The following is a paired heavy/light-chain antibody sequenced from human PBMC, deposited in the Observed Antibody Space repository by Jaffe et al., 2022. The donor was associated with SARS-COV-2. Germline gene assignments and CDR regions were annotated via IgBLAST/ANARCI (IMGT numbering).Heavy chain of an antibody. Sequence: QVQLVESGGGVVQPGRSLRLSCAASGFTFSSYAMHWVRQAPGKGLEWVAVISYDGSNKYYADSVKGRFTISRDNSKNTLYLQMNSLRAEDTAVYYCARGPSYCGGDCYGITDYWGQGTLVTVSS. CDR3: ARGPSYCGGDCYGITDY. CDR1: GFTFSSYA. D-gene: IGHD2-21*02. V-gene: IGHV3-30-3*01. CDR2: ISYDGSNK. J-gene: IGHJ4*02.
Light chain of an antibody. J-gene: IGLJ2*01. CDR2: DDS. V-gene: IGLV3-21*02. CDR3: QVWDSSSVVV. CDR1: NIGSKS. Sequence: SYVLTQPPSVSVAPGQTARITCGGNNIGSKSVHWYQQKPGQAPVLVVYDDSDRPSGIPERFSGSNSGNTATLTISRVEAGDEADYYCQVWDSSSVVVFGGGTKLTVL.